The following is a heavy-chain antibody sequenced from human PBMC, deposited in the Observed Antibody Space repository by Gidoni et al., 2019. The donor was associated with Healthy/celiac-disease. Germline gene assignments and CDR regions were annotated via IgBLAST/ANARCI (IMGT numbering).Heavy chain of an antibody. Sequence: QVQLVESGGGGGQPGGCLRHSWAASGFTFSSYGMHWVRQAPGQGLGWVAVISYDGSNKYYADSVKGRFTISRDNSKNTLYLQMNSLRAEDTAVYYCAKSESGSYYCWGQGTLVTVSS. CDR1: GFTFSSYG. CDR2: ISYDGSNK. J-gene: IGHJ4*02. D-gene: IGHD1-26*01. CDR3: AKSESGSYYC. V-gene: IGHV3-30*18.